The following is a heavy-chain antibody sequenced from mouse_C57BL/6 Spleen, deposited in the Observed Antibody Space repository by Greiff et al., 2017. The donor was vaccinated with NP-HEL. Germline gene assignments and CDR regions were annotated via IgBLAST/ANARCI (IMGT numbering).Heavy chain of an antibody. CDR1: GYSFTDSN. J-gene: IGHJ4*01. Sequence: EVQVVESGPELVKPGASVKISCKASGYSFTDSNMNWVKQSTGKSLEWIGVINPNYGTTSYNQKFKGKATLTVDQSSSTAYMQLTSLTSADSAVYYCARRVRAQYDYDGKYYAMDDWGQGTSVTVSS. D-gene: IGHD2-4*01. CDR3: ARRVRAQYDYDGKYYAMDD. V-gene: IGHV1-39*01. CDR2: INPNYGTT.